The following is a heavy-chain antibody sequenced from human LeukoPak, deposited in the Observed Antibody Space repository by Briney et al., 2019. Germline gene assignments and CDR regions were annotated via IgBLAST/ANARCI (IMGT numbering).Heavy chain of an antibody. J-gene: IGHJ4*02. Sequence: QPGGSLRLSCAASGFTFSSYGMSWVRQAPGKGLEWVSAISGSGGSTYYADSVKGRFTISRDNSKNTLYLQMNSLRAEDTAVYYCAKDRVRYCSSTSCEYFDYWGQGTLVTVSS. CDR2: ISGSGGST. CDR1: GFTFSSYG. D-gene: IGHD2-2*01. CDR3: AKDRVRYCSSTSCEYFDY. V-gene: IGHV3-23*01.